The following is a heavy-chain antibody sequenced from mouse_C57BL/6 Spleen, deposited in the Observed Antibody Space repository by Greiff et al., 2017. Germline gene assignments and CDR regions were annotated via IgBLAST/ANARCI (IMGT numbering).Heavy chain of an antibody. Sequence: EVQLQESGGGLVQPGGSMKLSCVASGFTFSNYWMNWVRQSPEKGLEWVAQISLKSDNYATHYAESVKGRFTISRDDSKSSVYLQMNNLRAEDTGIYYCAVGAYYSNYYYFDYWGQGTTLTVAS. CDR1: GFTFSNYW. J-gene: IGHJ2*01. CDR3: AVGAYYSNYYYFDY. CDR2: ISLKSDNYAT. V-gene: IGHV6-3*01. D-gene: IGHD2-5*01.